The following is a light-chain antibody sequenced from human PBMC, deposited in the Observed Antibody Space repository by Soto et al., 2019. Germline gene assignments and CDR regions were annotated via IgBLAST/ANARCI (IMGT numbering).Light chain of an antibody. Sequence: AILMTQSPSSLSASTVDIVTVTFRASQGISSYLAWYQQKPGKAPKLLIYAASTLQSGVPSRFSGSGSGTDFTLTISCLQSEDFATYYCQQYYSYPPTFGQGTKVHIK. CDR2: AAS. V-gene: IGKV1-8*01. CDR1: QGISSY. CDR3: QQYYSYPPT. J-gene: IGKJ1*01.